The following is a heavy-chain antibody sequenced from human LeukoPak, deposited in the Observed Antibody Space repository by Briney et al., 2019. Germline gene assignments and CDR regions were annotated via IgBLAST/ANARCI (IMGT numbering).Heavy chain of an antibody. J-gene: IGHJ4*02. V-gene: IGHV3-7*01. CDR2: IKQDGSEK. Sequence: GGSLRLSCAASGFTFSSYWMSWVRQAPGKGLEWVANIKQDGSEKYYVDSVKGRFTISRDNAKNSLYLQMNSLRDEDMAVYYCVREGNYASGFEYWGQGTLVTVSS. CDR3: VREGNYASGFEY. CDR1: GFTFSSYW. D-gene: IGHD1-7*01.